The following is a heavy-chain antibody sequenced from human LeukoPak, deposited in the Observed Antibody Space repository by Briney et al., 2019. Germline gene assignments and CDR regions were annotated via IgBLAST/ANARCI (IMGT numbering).Heavy chain of an antibody. J-gene: IGHJ4*02. CDR2: ISASNGNT. Sequence: GASVKVSCKASGYTFTNYGISWVRQAPGQGLEWMGWISASNGNTNYAQKLQGRVTMTTDTSTNTAYMELRSLRSDDMAVYYCARVSMATDCGGDCYSLDYWGQGTLVTVSS. V-gene: IGHV1-18*03. CDR3: ARVSMATDCGGDCYSLDY. D-gene: IGHD2-21*02. CDR1: GYTFTNYG.